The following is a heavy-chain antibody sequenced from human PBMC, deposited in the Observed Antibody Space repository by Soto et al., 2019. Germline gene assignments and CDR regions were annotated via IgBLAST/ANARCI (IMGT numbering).Heavy chain of an antibody. Sequence: PGGSLRLSCAASGFPFSSDWRHWVRKAPGKGLEWVSLIWYDGSNKYYADSVKGRFTISRDNSKNTLYLQMNSLRAEDTAVYYCARSYYYDSSGYYRSFFQHWGQGTLVTSPQ. V-gene: IGHV3-33*08. CDR3: ARSYYYDSSGYYRSFFQH. D-gene: IGHD3-22*01. CDR1: GFPFSSDW. J-gene: IGHJ1*01. CDR2: IWYDGSNK.